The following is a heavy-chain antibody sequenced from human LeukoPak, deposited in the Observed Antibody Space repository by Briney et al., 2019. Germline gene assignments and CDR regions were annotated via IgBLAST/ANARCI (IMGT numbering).Heavy chain of an antibody. CDR3: SRDPPAGTSPY. CDR1: GGSISSYY. V-gene: IGHV4-4*07. D-gene: IGHD1-7*01. Sequence: SETLSLTCTVSGGSISSYYWSWIRQPAGKGLEWIGRIHTSGSTNYNPSLKSRVTISVDTSKNQFSLRLTSVTAADTAVYYCSRDPPAGTSPYWGQGTLVTVSS. CDR2: IHTSGST. J-gene: IGHJ4*02.